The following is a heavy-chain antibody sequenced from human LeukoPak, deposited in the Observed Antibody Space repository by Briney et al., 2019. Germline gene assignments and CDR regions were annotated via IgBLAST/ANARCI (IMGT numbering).Heavy chain of an antibody. J-gene: IGHJ4*02. CDR3: ARVRVIVGATDY. Sequence: PGGSLRLSCAASGVTFSSYWMHWGRQAPGQGLVWVSRINSDGSSTSYADSVKGRFTISRDNAKNTLYLQMNSLRAEDTAVYYCARVRVIVGATDYWGQGTLVTVSS. CDR2: INSDGSST. V-gene: IGHV3-74*01. D-gene: IGHD1-26*01. CDR1: GVTFSSYW.